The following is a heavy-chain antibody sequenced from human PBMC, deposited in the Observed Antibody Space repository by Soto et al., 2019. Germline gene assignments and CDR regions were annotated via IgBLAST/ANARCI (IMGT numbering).Heavy chain of an antibody. CDR1: GFIFSTYS. CDR3: AKALKITYYYDSSGSFDY. V-gene: IGHV3-21*01. Sequence: PGGSLRLSCAASGFIFSTYSMNWVRQAPGKGLEWVSSISSSSNYIYKADSVKGRFTISRDNAKNSLYLQMNSLRAEDTAVYYCAKALKITYYYDSSGSFDYWGQGTLVTVSS. J-gene: IGHJ4*02. D-gene: IGHD3-22*01. CDR2: ISSSSNYI.